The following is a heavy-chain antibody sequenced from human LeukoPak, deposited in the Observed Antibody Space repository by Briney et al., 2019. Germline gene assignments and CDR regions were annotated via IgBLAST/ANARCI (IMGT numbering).Heavy chain of an antibody. D-gene: IGHD4-17*01. V-gene: IGHV4-4*02. Sequence: SETLSLTCAVSGGSISSSNWWSWVRQPPGKGLERIGEIYHSGSTNYNPSLKSRVTISVDKSKNQFSLKLSSVTAADTAVYYCASYVSAVTSDYFDYWGQGTLVTVSS. CDR3: ASYVSAVTSDYFDY. CDR2: IYHSGST. J-gene: IGHJ4*02. CDR1: GGSISSSNW.